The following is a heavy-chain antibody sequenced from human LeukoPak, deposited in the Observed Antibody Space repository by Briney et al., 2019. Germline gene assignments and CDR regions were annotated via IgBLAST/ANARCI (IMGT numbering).Heavy chain of an antibody. V-gene: IGHV4-59*01. CDR3: ARVSQQTPFYVYYYYYYMDV. D-gene: IGHD5/OR15-5a*01. CDR2: IYYSGST. J-gene: IGHJ6*03. Sequence: PSETLSLTCTVSGGSISSYYWSWIRQPPGKGLEWSGNIYYSGSTNYNPSLKSRVTISVDTSKNQFSLKLSSVTAADTAVYYCARVSQQTPFYVYYYYYYMDVWGKGTTVTVSS. CDR1: GGSISSYY.